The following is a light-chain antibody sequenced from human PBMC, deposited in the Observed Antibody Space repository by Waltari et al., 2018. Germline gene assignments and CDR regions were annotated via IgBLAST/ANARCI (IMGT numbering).Light chain of an antibody. V-gene: IGKV2-28*01. Sequence: DIVMTQSPLSLPVTPGEPASISCRSSQSLLHSNGYNYLDWYLQKPGQSPQILIYLGSNWASGVPDRFSGSGSGTDFTLKISRVEAEDVGVYYCMQVLQTPRTFGQGTKVEIK. CDR2: LGS. J-gene: IGKJ1*01. CDR1: QSLLHSNGYNY. CDR3: MQVLQTPRT.